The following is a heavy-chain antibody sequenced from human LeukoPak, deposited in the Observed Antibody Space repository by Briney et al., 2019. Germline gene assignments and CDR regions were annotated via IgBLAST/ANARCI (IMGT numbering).Heavy chain of an antibody. CDR3: ARHGGYQLLSWFDP. Sequence: SETLSLTCTVSGGSISSYYWSWIRQPAGKGLEWIGRIYTSGSTNYNPSLKSRVTMSVDTSKNQFSLKLSSVTAADTAVYYCARHGGYQLLSWFDPWGQGTLVTVSS. CDR1: GGSISSYY. V-gene: IGHV4-4*07. CDR2: IYTSGST. J-gene: IGHJ5*02. D-gene: IGHD2-2*01.